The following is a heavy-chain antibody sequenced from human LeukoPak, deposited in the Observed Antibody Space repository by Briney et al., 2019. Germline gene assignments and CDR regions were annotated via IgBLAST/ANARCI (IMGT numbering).Heavy chain of an antibody. V-gene: IGHV4-39*01. CDR3: ARRRDYYDSSGYAFDY. Sequence: SETLSLTCTVSGGSVSSSSYHWGWIRQPPGKSLEWIGSIYYSGRTYYNPSLKSRVTISVDTSKNQFSLKLSSVTAADTAVYYCARRRDYYDSSGYAFDYWGQGTLVTVSS. CDR2: IYYSGRT. CDR1: GGSVSSSSYH. J-gene: IGHJ4*02. D-gene: IGHD3-22*01.